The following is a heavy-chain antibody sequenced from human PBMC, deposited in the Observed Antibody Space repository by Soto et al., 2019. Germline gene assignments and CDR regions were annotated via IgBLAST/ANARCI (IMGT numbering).Heavy chain of an antibody. CDR1: GYTFTSYG. Sequence: QVQLEQSGAEVKKPGASVKVSCKASGYTFTSYGLSWVRQAPGPGLEWMGRISAYNGNTNYAQKLQGRVTMTTDTSTSTADMELRSLRSEDTAVYYCARVGGALGHWVDPWGQGTLVTVSS. CDR3: ARVGGALGHWVDP. D-gene: IGHD3-16*01. J-gene: IGHJ5*02. CDR2: ISAYNGNT. V-gene: IGHV1-18*01.